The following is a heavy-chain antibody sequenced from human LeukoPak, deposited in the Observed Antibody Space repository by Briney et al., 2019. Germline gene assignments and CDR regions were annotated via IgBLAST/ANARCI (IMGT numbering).Heavy chain of an antibody. J-gene: IGHJ6*03. CDR3: ARVLAAAGYYYYYYMDV. Sequence: SETLSLTCTVSGGSISSYYWSWIRQPAGKGLEWIGRIYTSGSTNYNPSLKSRVTMSVDTSKNQFSLKLSSVTAADTAVYYCARVLAAAGYYYYYYMDVWGKGTTVTVSS. D-gene: IGHD6-13*01. CDR2: IYTSGST. CDR1: GGSISSYY. V-gene: IGHV4-4*07.